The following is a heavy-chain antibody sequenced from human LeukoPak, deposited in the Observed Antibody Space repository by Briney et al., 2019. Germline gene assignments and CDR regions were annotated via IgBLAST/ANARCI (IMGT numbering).Heavy chain of an antibody. CDR2: ISDSGSTI. CDR1: KFTFSHYE. J-gene: IGHJ2*01. V-gene: IGHV3-48*03. CDR3: ARHYRDYGGTPRWYFNL. D-gene: IGHD4-23*01. Sequence: PGGSLRLSCAASKFTFSHYEMNWVRQAPGKGLEWVSYISDSGSTIYYADSVKGRFTISRDNAKNSLYLQMSSLRAEDTAVYYCARHYRDYGGTPRWYFNLWGRGTLVTVSS.